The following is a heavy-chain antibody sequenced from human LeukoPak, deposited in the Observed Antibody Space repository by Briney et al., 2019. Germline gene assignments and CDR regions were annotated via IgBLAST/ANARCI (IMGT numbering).Heavy chain of an antibody. D-gene: IGHD3-10*01. Sequence: SETLSLTCTVSGGSISSYYWSWIRQPPRKGLEWIGYIYYSGSTNYNPSLKSRVTISVDTSKNQFSLKLSSVTAADTAVYYCGSGVYTGLLWFGELTYWGQGTLVTVSS. CDR2: IYYSGST. CDR3: GSGVYTGLLWFGELTY. J-gene: IGHJ4*02. V-gene: IGHV4-59*01. CDR1: GGSISSYY.